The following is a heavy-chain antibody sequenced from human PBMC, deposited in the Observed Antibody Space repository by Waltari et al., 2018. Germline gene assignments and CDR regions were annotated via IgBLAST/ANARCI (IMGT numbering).Heavy chain of an antibody. CDR3: ARPEYSSSFDAFDI. J-gene: IGHJ3*02. CDR1: GGSISSYY. V-gene: IGHV4-4*07. CDR2: IYTSGST. Sequence: QVQLQESGPGLVKPSETLSLTCTVSGGSISSYYWSWIRQPAGKGLEWIGRIYTSGSTNYNPSLKSRVTISVDKSKNQFSLKLSSVTAADTAVYYCARPEYSSSFDAFDIWGQGTMVTVSS. D-gene: IGHD6-13*01.